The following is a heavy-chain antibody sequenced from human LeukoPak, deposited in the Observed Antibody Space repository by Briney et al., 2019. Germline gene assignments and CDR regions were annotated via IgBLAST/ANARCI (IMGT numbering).Heavy chain of an antibody. D-gene: IGHD5-18*01. CDR3: ARLSRRYSANY. CDR2: INHSGST. J-gene: IGHJ4*02. CDR1: GGSFSGYY. V-gene: IGHV4-34*01. Sequence: SETLSLTCTVYGGSFSGYYWSWIRQPPGKGLEWIGDINHSGSTNYNPSLKSRVTISIDMSKNQFSLKLSSVTAADTAVYYCARLSRRYSANYWGQGTLVTVSS.